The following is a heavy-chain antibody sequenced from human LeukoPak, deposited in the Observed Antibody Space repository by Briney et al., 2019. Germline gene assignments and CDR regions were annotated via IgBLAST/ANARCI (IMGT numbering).Heavy chain of an antibody. CDR3: AREVIGTPTMNWFDP. J-gene: IGHJ5*02. V-gene: IGHV3-30*04. CDR2: ISYDGSNK. CDR1: SFTLSSYA. Sequence: GRSLRLSCAASSFTLSSYAMHWVRQAPGKGLEWVAVISYDGSNKYYADSVKGRFTISRDNSKNTLYLQMNSLRAEDTAVYYCAREVIGTPTMNWFDPWGQGTLVTVSS. D-gene: IGHD2/OR15-2a*01.